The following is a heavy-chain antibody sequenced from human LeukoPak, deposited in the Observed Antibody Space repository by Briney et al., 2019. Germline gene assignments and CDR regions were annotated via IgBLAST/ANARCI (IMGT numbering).Heavy chain of an antibody. Sequence: GGSLRLSCAASGFTFSDYWMNWIRQAPGKGLEWVARIMKDGNEKYYVESIKGRFTISRDNAKNALYLQMNGLRAEDTGVYYCARGHLDPWGQGTLVTVSS. J-gene: IGHJ5*02. CDR3: ARGHLDP. V-gene: IGHV3-7*01. CDR2: IMKDGNEK. CDR1: GFTFSDYW.